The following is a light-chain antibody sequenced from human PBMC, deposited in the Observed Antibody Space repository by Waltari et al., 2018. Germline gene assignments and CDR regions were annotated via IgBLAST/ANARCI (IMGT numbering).Light chain of an antibody. CDR3: QQYNNWPPWT. CDR1: QSVSSN. V-gene: IGKV3-15*01. CDR2: GAS. J-gene: IGKJ1*01. Sequence: EIVMTQSPATLSVSPGERATLSCRASQSVSSNLAWYQQKPGQAPRRLNYGASTRATGIPARFSGSGSGTEFTLTISSLQSEDFAVYYCQQYNNWPPWTFGQGTKVEIK.